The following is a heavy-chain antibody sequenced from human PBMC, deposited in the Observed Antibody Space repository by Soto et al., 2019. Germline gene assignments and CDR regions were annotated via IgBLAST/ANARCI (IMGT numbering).Heavy chain of an antibody. CDR3: VRDGTKTLRDWFDP. CDR1: GASISGYY. Sequence: QVQLQESGPGLVKTSETLSLTCTVSGASISGYYWSWIRKSAGKGLEWIGRIYATGTTDYNPSLSSRVMMSVDTSKKQFSLRLRSVTAADTAVYYCVRDGTKTLRDWFDPWGQGISVTVSS. J-gene: IGHJ5*02. CDR2: IYATGTT. D-gene: IGHD1-1*01. V-gene: IGHV4-4*07.